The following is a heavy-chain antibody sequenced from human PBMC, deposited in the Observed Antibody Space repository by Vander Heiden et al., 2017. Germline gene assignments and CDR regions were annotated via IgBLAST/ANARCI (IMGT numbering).Heavy chain of an antibody. Sequence: QVQLVESGGALVKPGGSLRLSWAASGFTFSDYYVSWIRQAQGKGLEWVSYISSSGSTIYYADSVKGRFTISRDNAKKSLYLQMNSLRAEDTAVYYCARVMRATAMVRYGMDVWGQGTTVTVSS. V-gene: IGHV3-11*01. CDR3: ARVMRATAMVRYGMDV. D-gene: IGHD5-18*01. CDR2: ISSSGSTI. J-gene: IGHJ6*02. CDR1: GFTFSDYY.